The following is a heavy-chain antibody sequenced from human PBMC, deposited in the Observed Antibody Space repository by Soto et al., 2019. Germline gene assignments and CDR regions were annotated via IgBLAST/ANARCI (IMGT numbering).Heavy chain of an antibody. V-gene: IGHV1-69*04. CDR2: IIPILGIA. Sequence: GAAVKVSCKACGGTFSSYTISWVRQAPGQGLEWMGRIIPILGIANYAQKFQGRVTITADKSTSTAYMELSSLRSEDTAVYYCAREMEGSVAETRWFDPWGQGTLVTVSS. CDR1: GGTFSSYT. D-gene: IGHD6-19*01. J-gene: IGHJ5*02. CDR3: AREMEGSVAETRWFDP.